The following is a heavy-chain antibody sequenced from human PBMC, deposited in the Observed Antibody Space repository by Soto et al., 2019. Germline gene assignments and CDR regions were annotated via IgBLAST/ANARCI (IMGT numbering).Heavy chain of an antibody. CDR1: GFTFSSYA. CDR2: ISYDGSDK. Sequence: PGGSLRLSCAASGFTFSSYAMHCVRQAPGKGLEWVALISYDGSDKDYADSVKGRFTISRDNSRNTLFLQMNSLRAEDTAVYYCARDYYKYYDSSGYYRSPAYWGQGT. CDR3: ARDYYKYYDSSGYYRSPAY. D-gene: IGHD3-22*01. V-gene: IGHV3-30-3*01. J-gene: IGHJ4*02.